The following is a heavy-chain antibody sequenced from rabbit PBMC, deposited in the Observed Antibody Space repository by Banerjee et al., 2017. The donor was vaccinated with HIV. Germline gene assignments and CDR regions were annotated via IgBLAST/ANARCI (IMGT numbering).Heavy chain of an antibody. CDR1: GFSFSNGYV. J-gene: IGHJ6*01. V-gene: IGHV1S40*01. Sequence: QSLEESGGDLVKPGASLTLTCTASGFSFSNGYVMCWVRQAPGKGLEWIACINTSSGNTVYATWAKGRFTISKTSWTTVTLQMTSLTAADTATYFCVRDDYGDIDLWGPGTLVT. CDR2: INTSSGNT. D-gene: IGHD2-1*01. CDR3: VRDDYGDIDL.